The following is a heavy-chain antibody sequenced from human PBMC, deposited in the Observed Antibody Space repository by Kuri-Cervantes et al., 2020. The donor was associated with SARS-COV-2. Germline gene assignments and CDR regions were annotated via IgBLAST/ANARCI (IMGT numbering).Heavy chain of an antibody. CDR3: ARDDHDWGEGGAFDI. CDR1: GFTFSSYW. CDR2: IKQDGSEK. J-gene: IGHJ3*02. Sequence: LSLTCAASGFTFSSYWMSWVRQAPGKGLEWVANIKQDGSEKYYVDSVKGRFTISRDNAKNSLYLQMNSLRAEDTVVYYCARDDHDWGEGGAFDIWGQGTMVTVSS. D-gene: IGHD7-27*01. V-gene: IGHV3-7*01.